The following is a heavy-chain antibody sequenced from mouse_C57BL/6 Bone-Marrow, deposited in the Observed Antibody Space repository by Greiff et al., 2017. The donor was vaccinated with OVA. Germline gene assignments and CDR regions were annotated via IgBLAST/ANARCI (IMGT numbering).Heavy chain of an antibody. J-gene: IGHJ4*01. D-gene: IGHD2-4*01. CDR3: ASDYDDYAMDY. CDR2: IDPSGSYT. Sequence: QVQLQQPGAELVKPGASVKLSCKASGYTFTSYWMQWVQQRPGQGLEWVGEIDPSGSYTTYTQKFKGKATLTVDTSSSTAYMQLSSLTSEGSAVYYCASDYDDYAMDYWGQGTSVTVSS. CDR1: GYTFTSYW. V-gene: IGHV1-50*01.